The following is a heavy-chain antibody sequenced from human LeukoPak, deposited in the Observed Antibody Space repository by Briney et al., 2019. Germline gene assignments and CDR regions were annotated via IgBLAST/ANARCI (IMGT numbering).Heavy chain of an antibody. V-gene: IGHV5-51*01. CDR1: GYNFNHHW. J-gene: IGHJ5*02. D-gene: IGHD3-10*01. CDR3: ARGSGNSSWLDP. CDR2: IYPGDSDT. Sequence: GESLKISCRGSGYNFNHHWIGWVRQFPGKGLEWMGLIYPGDSDTKYNPSFEGHVTISVDRSISAAFLQWSSLKASDTAMYYCARGSGNSSWLDPWGQGTLVTVSS.